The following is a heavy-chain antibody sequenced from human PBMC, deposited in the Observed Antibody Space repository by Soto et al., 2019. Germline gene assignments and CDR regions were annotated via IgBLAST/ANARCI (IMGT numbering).Heavy chain of an antibody. V-gene: IGHV4-34*01. J-gene: IGHJ4*02. CDR1: GESFSAYY. CDR3: ARDKITGLFDY. CDR2: INHSGSS. Sequence: SETLSLTCAVYGESFSAYYWNWIRQSPGKGLDWIGEINHSGSSTYNPSLESRVTMSVDTSRNQFSLKPTSVTAADTAVYYCARDKITGLFDYWGQGTLVTVSS. D-gene: IGHD2-8*02.